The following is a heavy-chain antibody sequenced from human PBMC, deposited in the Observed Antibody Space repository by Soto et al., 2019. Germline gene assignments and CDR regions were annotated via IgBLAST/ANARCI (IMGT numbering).Heavy chain of an antibody. Sequence: QVQLVESGGGVVQPGRSLRLSCAASEFTFSNYGMHWVRQAPGKGLEWVAVILNDGSNRYHADSVKDRFTISRDNSKTTLYLQMNSLRAEDTAVYYCASDDEYSGNGMDVWGQGTTVTVS. CDR2: ILNDGSNR. CDR1: EFTFSNYG. V-gene: IGHV3-33*01. D-gene: IGHD3-10*01. CDR3: ASDDEYSGNGMDV. J-gene: IGHJ6*02.